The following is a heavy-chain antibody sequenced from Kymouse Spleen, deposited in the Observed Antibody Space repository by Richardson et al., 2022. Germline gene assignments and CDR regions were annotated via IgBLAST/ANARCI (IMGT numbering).Heavy chain of an antibody. CDR3: ARDLYSSGWYPYYYYYGMDV. Sequence: EVQLVESGGGLVQPGGSLRLSCAASGFTFSSYSMNWVRQAPGKGLEWVSYISSSSSTIYYADSVKGRFTISRDNAKNSLYLQMNSLRDEDTAVYYCARDLYSSGWYPYYYYYGMDVWGQGTTVTVSS. V-gene: IGHV3-48*02. CDR2: ISSSSSTI. D-gene: IGHD6-19*01. CDR1: GFTFSSYS. J-gene: IGHJ6*02.